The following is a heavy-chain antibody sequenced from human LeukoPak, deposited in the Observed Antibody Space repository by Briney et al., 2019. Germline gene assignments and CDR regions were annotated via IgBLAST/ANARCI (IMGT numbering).Heavy chain of an antibody. CDR2: INPNSSDI. J-gene: IGHJ4*02. CDR3: ASVQALIVRPFDH. CDR1: GYTFTGHY. V-gene: IGHV1-2*02. Sequence: ASVKVSCKASGYTFTGHYIHWVRQAPGQGLEWMGWINPNSSDIDYAQKFQGRVTMTRDTSISTAYMELSSLRSDDTAVYYCASVQALIVRPFDHWGQGTLVTVSS. D-gene: IGHD2/OR15-2a*01.